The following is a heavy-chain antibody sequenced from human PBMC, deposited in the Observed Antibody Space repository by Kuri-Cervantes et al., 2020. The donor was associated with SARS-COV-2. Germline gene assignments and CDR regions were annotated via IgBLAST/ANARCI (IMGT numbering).Heavy chain of an antibody. CDR2: IYNGGTT. CDR1: EFSVSSNF. Sequence: GESLKISCAVSEFSVSSNFMNWVRHAPGKGLEWVSVIYNGGTTNYANSVRDRFIISRDNSRNMLYLQMNSLRVDDTAIYYCATVEHWNSKGGFEYWGQGALVTVSS. J-gene: IGHJ4*02. CDR3: ATVEHWNSKGGFEY. D-gene: IGHD1-7*01. V-gene: IGHV3-66*01.